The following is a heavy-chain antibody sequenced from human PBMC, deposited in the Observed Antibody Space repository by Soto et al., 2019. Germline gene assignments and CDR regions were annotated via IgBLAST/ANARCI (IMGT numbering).Heavy chain of an antibody. Sequence: QLQLQESGPGLVKPSETLSLTCTVSGGSISSSSYYWGWIRQPPGKGLEWIGSIYYSGSTYYNPSLKSRVTISVDTSKNQFSLKLSSVTAADTAVYYCALNYGDYSDRSDYWGQGTQVTVSS. J-gene: IGHJ4*02. D-gene: IGHD4-17*01. CDR3: ALNYGDYSDRSDY. CDR1: GGSISSSSYY. V-gene: IGHV4-39*01. CDR2: IYYSGST.